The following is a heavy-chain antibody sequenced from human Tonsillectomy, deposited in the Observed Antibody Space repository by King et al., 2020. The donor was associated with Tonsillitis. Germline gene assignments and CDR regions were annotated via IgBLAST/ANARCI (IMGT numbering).Heavy chain of an antibody. CDR3: ARSRGDYDDNSWFDP. Sequence: VQLQQWVAGLLKPLETLSRTFAFYGGSFCGFYWSWCRQPPGKGLEGRWEINHRGSTKSNSSLKSRVTISVDKSMNKFSLKLSFLTAADTAVYYCARSRGDYDDNSWFDPWGQGTLVTVSS. CDR1: GGSFCGFY. J-gene: IGHJ5*02. D-gene: IGHD4-17*01. V-gene: IGHV4-34*01. CDR2: INHRGST.